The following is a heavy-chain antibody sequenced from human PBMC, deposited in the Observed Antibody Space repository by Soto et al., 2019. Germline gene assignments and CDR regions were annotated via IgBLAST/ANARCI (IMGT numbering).Heavy chain of an antibody. J-gene: IGHJ3*02. V-gene: IGHV4-30-4*01. CDR3: ASQDNYYYDSSGAFDI. D-gene: IGHD3-22*01. CDR1: GGSISSGDYY. Sequence: QVQLQESGPGLVKPSQTLSLTCTVYGGSISSGDYYWSWIRQPPGKGLEWIGYIYYSGSTYYNPSLKSRVTISVDTSKNQFSLKLSSVTAADTAVYYCASQDNYYYDSSGAFDIWGQGTIVTVSS. CDR2: IYYSGST.